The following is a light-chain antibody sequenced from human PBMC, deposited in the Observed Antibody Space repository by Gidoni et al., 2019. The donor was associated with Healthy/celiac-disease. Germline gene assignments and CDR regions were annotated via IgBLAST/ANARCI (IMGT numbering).Light chain of an antibody. CDR1: SSDVGGYNY. CDR3: CSDAGSYTDV. V-gene: IGLV2-11*01. Sequence: QSALTQPRSVSGSPGPSVTISCTGTSSDVGGYNYVSWYQQHPGKAPKLMIYDVSKRPSGVPDRFSGSKSGNTASPSISGLQAEDEADYYCCSDAGSYTDVFGTGTKVTVL. J-gene: IGLJ1*01. CDR2: DVS.